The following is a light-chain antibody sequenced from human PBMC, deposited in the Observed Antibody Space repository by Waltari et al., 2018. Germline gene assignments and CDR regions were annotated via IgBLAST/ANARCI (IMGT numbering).Light chain of an antibody. V-gene: IGKV2-28*01. CDR1: QSLLHSNGYNY. J-gene: IGKJ4*01. CDR2: LGS. Sequence: DIVMTQSALSLPVSTGEPASISCRSSQSLLHSNGYNYLDWFLQKPGQSPQLLIYLGSNRASGVPDRFSGSGSGTDFTLEISRVEAEDVGLYYCMQSLQVPLTFGGGTKVEIK. CDR3: MQSLQVPLT.